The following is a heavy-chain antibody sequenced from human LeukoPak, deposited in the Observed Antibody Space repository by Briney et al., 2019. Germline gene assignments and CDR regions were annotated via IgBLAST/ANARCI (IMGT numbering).Heavy chain of an antibody. D-gene: IGHD3-22*01. J-gene: IGHJ3*02. CDR1: GGSISSYY. CDR3: ARDGYYYDSSGAFDI. V-gene: IGHV4-59*01. CDR2: IYYSGST. Sequence: SETLSLTCPVSGGSISSYYWSWIRQPPGKGLEWIGYIYYSGSTNYNPSLKSRATISVDTSKNQFSLKLSSVTAADTAVYYCARDGYYYDSSGAFDIWGQGTMVTVSS.